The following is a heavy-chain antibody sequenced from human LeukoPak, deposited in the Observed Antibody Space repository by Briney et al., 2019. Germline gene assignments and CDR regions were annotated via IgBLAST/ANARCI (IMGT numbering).Heavy chain of an antibody. CDR2: INGQGDET. D-gene: IGHD1-26*01. V-gene: IGHV3-43*02. J-gene: IGHJ1*01. Sequence: GGSLRLFYAASGYSYHNYDMHWASQRPGRGLEWVSFINGQGDETYYGDSVKGRFTVSRDNRKNCLVLEMNSLRTDENSFYYRARHLVRTEWELLRGTLTDWGQGTLVTVSS. CDR1: GYSYHNYD. CDR3: ARHLVRTEWELLRGTLTD.